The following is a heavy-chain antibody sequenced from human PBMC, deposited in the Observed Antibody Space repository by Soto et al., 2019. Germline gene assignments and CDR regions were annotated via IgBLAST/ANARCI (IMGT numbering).Heavy chain of an antibody. CDR1: GFTFSSYA. CDR2: ISGSGGST. Sequence: GGSLRLSCAASGFTFSSYAMSWVRQAPGKGLEWVSAISGSGGSTYYADSVKGRFTISRDNSKNTLYLQMNSLRAEDTAVYYCAKDRGYCSGGSCYPPKFDAFDIWGQGTMVTVS. J-gene: IGHJ3*02. V-gene: IGHV3-23*01. CDR3: AKDRGYCSGGSCYPPKFDAFDI. D-gene: IGHD2-15*01.